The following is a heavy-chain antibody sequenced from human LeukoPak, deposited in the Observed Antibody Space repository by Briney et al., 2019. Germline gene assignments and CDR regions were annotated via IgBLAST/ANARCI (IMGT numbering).Heavy chain of an antibody. CDR1: GGSISSGGHY. Sequence: SQTLSLTCTVSGGSISSGGHYWSWIRQPPGKGLEWIGYIYYSGSTNYNPSLKSRVTISVDTSKNQFSLKLSSVTAADTAVYYCARGSGYSSGWYYYYGMDVWGQGTTVTVSS. CDR3: ARGSGYSSGWYYYYGMDV. D-gene: IGHD6-19*01. V-gene: IGHV4-61*08. J-gene: IGHJ6*02. CDR2: IYYSGST.